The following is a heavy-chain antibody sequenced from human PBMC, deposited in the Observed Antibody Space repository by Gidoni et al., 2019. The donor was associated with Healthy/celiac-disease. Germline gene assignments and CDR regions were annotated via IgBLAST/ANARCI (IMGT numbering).Heavy chain of an antibody. Sequence: EVQLLESGGGLVQPGGSLSLSCPASGLPFSSYAMSWVRQAPGKGLEWVSAISGSGGSTYYADSVKGRFTISRDNSKNTLYLQMNSLRAEDTAVYYCAKASIVVVPAAIPGTFDYWGQGTLVTVSS. D-gene: IGHD2-2*02. CDR3: AKASIVVVPAAIPGTFDY. V-gene: IGHV3-23*01. J-gene: IGHJ4*02. CDR1: GLPFSSYA. CDR2: ISGSGGST.